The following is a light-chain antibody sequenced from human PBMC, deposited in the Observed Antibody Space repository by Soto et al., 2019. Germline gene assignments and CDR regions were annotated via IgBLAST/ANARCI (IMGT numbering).Light chain of an antibody. Sequence: QSALTQPPSMSAAPGQRVTISCSGSSSNIGNNYVSWYQQLPGSAPKLLIYDNNKRPSGIPDRFSGSKSGRSATLGITGLQTGDEADYYCGTWDSSLSVGVFGGGTKVTVL. J-gene: IGLJ2*01. CDR1: SSNIGNNY. CDR2: DNN. CDR3: GTWDSSLSVGV. V-gene: IGLV1-51*01.